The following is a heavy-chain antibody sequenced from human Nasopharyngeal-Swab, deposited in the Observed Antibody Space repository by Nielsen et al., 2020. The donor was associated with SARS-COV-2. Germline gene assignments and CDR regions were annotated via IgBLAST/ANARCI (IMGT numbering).Heavy chain of an antibody. CDR3: ARNDFWSGYYKVPMDV. D-gene: IGHD3-3*01. J-gene: IGHJ6*03. CDR2: IKQDGSEK. V-gene: IGHV3-7*05. Sequence: VRQMPGKGLEWVANIKQDGSEKYYVDSVKGRFTISRDNAKSSLYLQMNSLRAEDTAVYYCARNDFWSGYYKVPMDVWGKGTTVTVSS.